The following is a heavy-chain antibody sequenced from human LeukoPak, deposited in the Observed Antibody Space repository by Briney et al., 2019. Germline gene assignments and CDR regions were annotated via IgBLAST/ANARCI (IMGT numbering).Heavy chain of an antibody. Sequence: PSETLSLTCTVSGGSISSSSHYWGWIRQPPGKGLEWIGSMYYSGGTYYNPSLKSRVTISIDTSKNQFSLKLNSVTAADTAVYYCARLVRYCSANGCYPFDYWDQGTLVTVSS. J-gene: IGHJ4*02. V-gene: IGHV4-39*01. D-gene: IGHD2-2*01. CDR1: GGSISSSSHY. CDR3: ARLVRYCSANGCYPFDY. CDR2: MYYSGGT.